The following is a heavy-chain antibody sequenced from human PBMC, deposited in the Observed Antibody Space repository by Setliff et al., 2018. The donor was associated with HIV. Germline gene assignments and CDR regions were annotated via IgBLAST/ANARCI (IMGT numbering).Heavy chain of an antibody. V-gene: IGHV4-38-2*02. CDR2: IYYSGST. CDR1: GYSISSGYY. D-gene: IGHD5-18*01. CDR3: VREQREVSTYYFDY. Sequence: SETLSLTCAVSGYSISSGYYWAWIRQSPGKGLEWIGSIYYSGSTYYNPSLKSRVTISVVTSKKQFSLKLRSVTAADTAVYYCVREQREVSTYYFDYWAQGSLVTVSS. J-gene: IGHJ4*02.